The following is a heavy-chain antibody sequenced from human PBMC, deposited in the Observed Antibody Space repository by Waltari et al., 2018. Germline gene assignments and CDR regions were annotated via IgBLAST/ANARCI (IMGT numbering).Heavy chain of an antibody. CDR2: INAGNGNT. V-gene: IGHV1-3*01. CDR1: GYTFTSYA. J-gene: IGHJ4*02. CDR3: ARGRDRGYFDY. D-gene: IGHD3-10*01. Sequence: QVQLVQSGAEVKKPGASVKVSCKASGYTFTSYAMHWVRQAPGQRLEWMGWINAGNGNTKHSQKFQGRVTITRDTSASTAYMELSSLRSEDTAVYYCARGRDRGYFDYWGQGTLVTVSS.